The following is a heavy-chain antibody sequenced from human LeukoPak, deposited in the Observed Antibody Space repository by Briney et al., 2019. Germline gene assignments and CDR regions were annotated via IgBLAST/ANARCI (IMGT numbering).Heavy chain of an antibody. D-gene: IGHD5-18*01. V-gene: IGHV3-21*01. J-gene: IGHJ4*02. CDR1: GFTFSSYS. CDR3: AREGVGGYSYGYAY. Sequence: PGGSLRLSCAASGFTFSSYSMNWVRQAPGKGLEWVSSISSSSSYIYYADSVKGRFTISRDNAKNSLYLQMNSLRAEDTAVYYCAREGVGGYSYGYAYWGQGTLVTVSS. CDR2: ISSSSSYI.